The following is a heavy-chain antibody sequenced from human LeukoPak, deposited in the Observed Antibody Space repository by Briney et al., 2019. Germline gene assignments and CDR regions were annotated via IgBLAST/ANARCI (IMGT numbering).Heavy chain of an antibody. CDR3: TTDSVVRDY. Sequence: GGSLRLSCAASGFTFTNDWMNWVRQAPGKGLEWVARIKSNIDGGTTDYAAPVKGRFTISRDDSKNTLYLQMNSLKTEDTAVYYCTTDSVVRDYWGQGTLVTVSS. CDR1: GFTFTNDW. CDR2: IKSNIDGGTT. J-gene: IGHJ4*02. D-gene: IGHD3-10*01. V-gene: IGHV3-15*07.